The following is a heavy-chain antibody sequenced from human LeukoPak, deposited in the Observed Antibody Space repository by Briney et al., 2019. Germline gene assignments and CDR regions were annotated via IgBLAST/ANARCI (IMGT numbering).Heavy chain of an antibody. CDR3: ARGSLVLGDY. J-gene: IGHJ4*02. V-gene: IGHV4-30-2*01. CDR1: GGSISSSGYS. Sequence: SETLSLTCAVSGGSISSSGYSWSWIRQPPGKGLEWIGYIYHSGSTYYNPSLKSRVTISVDRSKNQFSLKLSSVTAADTAVYYCARGSLVLGDYWGQGTLVTVSS. CDR2: IYHSGST. D-gene: IGHD4/OR15-4a*01.